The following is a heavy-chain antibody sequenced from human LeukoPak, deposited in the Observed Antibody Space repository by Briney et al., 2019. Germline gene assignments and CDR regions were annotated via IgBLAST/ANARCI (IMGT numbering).Heavy chain of an antibody. Sequence: ASVKVSCKASGYTFTGYYMHWVRQAPGQGVEGMGWINPNSGGTNYAQKFQGRGTMTRDTSISTAYMELSRLRSDDTAVYYCARGGAGGLELLGDYFGYWGQGTLVTVSS. V-gene: IGHV1-2*02. J-gene: IGHJ4*02. CDR1: GYTFTGYY. CDR3: ARGGAGGLELLGDYFGY. D-gene: IGHD1-7*01. CDR2: INPNSGGT.